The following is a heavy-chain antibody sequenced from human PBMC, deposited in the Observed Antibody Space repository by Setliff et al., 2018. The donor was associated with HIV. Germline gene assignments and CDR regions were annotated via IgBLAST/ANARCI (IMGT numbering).Heavy chain of an antibody. CDR2: IIPILGVA. V-gene: IGHV1-69*04. D-gene: IGHD5-12*01. CDR3: VREGGRDGYNYMGYFDY. Sequence: SVKVSCKASRSTFNSHTINWVRQAPGQGLDWMGRIIPILGVANYAQRFQGKVTITADKSTSTAYMELTSLRFDDTAMYYCVREGGRDGYNYMGYFDYWGQGTLVTVS. CDR1: RSTFNSHT. J-gene: IGHJ4*02.